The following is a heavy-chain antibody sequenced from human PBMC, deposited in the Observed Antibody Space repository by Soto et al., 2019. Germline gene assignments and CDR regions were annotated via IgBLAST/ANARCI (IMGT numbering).Heavy chain of an antibody. Sequence: QVQLVESGGGVVQPGRSLRLSCVASGFTFSTYGMHWVRQAPGKGLEWVAVISYNGGNKYYADAVKGRFTISRDNSQNTLYLQMSGLRPDDTAVYSCARDVSGGSRLGELSAYFDYWGQGTPFTVSS. CDR2: ISYNGGNK. J-gene: IGHJ4*02. D-gene: IGHD3-16*02. CDR1: GFTFSTYG. V-gene: IGHV3-30*03. CDR3: ARDVSGGSRLGELSAYFDY.